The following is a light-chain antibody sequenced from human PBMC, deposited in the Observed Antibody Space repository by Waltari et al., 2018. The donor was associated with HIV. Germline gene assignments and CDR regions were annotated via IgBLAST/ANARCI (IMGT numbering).Light chain of an antibody. J-gene: IGLJ2*01. CDR1: SSDVGGYNL. V-gene: IGLV2-23*02. CDR3: CAYAGSTTYVI. CDR2: EVS. Sequence: QSALTQPASVSGSPGQSITISCTGTSSDVGGYNLVSWYQQHPGKAPKLMIYEVSNWPSGVFNRFAGSKSGNTASLTISGLQAEDEADYYCCAYAGSTTYVIFGGGTKLTVL.